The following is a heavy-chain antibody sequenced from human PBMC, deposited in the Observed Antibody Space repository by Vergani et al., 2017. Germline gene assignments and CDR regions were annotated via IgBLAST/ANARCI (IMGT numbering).Heavy chain of an antibody. Sequence: QVQLVQSGAEVKKPGASVKVSCKVSGYTLTELSMHWVRQAPGKGLEWMGGFDPEDGETIYAQKFQGRVTITADESTSTAYMELSSLRSEDTAVYYCARDPEAVAVSTTGGGLGADYWGQGTLVTVSS. CDR1: GYTLTELS. D-gene: IGHD1-1*01. V-gene: IGHV1-24*01. CDR3: ARDPEAVAVSTTGGGLGADY. CDR2: FDPEDGET. J-gene: IGHJ4*02.